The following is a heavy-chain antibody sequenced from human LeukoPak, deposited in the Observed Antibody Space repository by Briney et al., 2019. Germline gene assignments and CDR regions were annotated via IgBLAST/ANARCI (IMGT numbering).Heavy chain of an antibody. D-gene: IGHD6-13*01. Sequence: GGSLRLSCAASGFTFSSYAMHWVRQAPGKGLEWVAVISYDGSNKYYADSVKGRFTISRDNSKNTLYLQMNSLRAEDTAVYYCARARIAAALGNWFDPWGQETLVTVSS. J-gene: IGHJ5*02. CDR2: ISYDGSNK. CDR1: GFTFSSYA. CDR3: ARARIAAALGNWFDP. V-gene: IGHV3-30-3*01.